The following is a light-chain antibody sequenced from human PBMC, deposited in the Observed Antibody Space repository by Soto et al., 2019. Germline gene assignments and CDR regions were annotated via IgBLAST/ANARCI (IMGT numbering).Light chain of an antibody. CDR3: AAWDDSLNGYV. CDR1: SSNIGSNT. Sequence: QSVLTQPPSASGTPGQRVTISCSGSSSNIGSNTVNWYQQLPGTAPKLLIYSNNQRPSGVPDRFSGSKSGTSASLAISGLQSEDEADYYCAAWDDSLNGYVFGTGNKVPVL. J-gene: IGLJ1*01. CDR2: SNN. V-gene: IGLV1-44*01.